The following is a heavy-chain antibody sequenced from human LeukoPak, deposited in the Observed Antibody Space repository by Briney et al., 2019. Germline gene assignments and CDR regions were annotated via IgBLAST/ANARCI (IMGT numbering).Heavy chain of an antibody. V-gene: IGHV1-2*02. D-gene: IGHD2-21*02. Sequence: GASVQVSCKASGYTFTGYYMHWVRQAPGQGLEWMGWINPNSGGTNYAQKFQGRVTMTRDTSISTAYMELSRLRSDDTAVYYCARCDYFYYYGMDVWGQGTTVTVSS. CDR3: ARCDYFYYYGMDV. J-gene: IGHJ6*02. CDR2: INPNSGGT. CDR1: GYTFTGYY.